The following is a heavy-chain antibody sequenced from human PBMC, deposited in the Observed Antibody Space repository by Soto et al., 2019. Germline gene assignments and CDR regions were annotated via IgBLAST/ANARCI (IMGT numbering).Heavy chain of an antibody. Sequence: QVQLVQSGAEVKKPGSSVKVSCKASGGIFSTYAISWLRQAPGQVLEWMGGIIPIFGTPNYAQRFQGRVTITADESTSTAYMELRRLRSEDTAVYYCARDRDDYGSGNYYNRIDFWGQGTLVTVSS. CDR2: IIPIFGTP. CDR3: ARDRDDYGSGNYYNRIDF. V-gene: IGHV1-69*01. CDR1: GGIFSTYA. D-gene: IGHD3-10*01. J-gene: IGHJ4*02.